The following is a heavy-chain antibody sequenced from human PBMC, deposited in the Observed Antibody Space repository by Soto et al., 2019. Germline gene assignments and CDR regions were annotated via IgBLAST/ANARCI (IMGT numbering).Heavy chain of an antibody. J-gene: IGHJ4*02. V-gene: IGHV3-73*01. Sequence: EVQLVESGGGLVQPGGSLKLSCAASGFTFSGSAMHWVRQASGKGLEWVGHIRSKGNTYATAYAASVKGRFTISRDDSNNTAYLQRNSLKTEDRAVYYCARPGRDGSCPDGRLYWGQGTLVTVS. CDR1: GFTFSGSA. CDR3: ARPGRDGSCPDGRLY. CDR2: IRSKGNTYAT. D-gene: IGHD2-15*01.